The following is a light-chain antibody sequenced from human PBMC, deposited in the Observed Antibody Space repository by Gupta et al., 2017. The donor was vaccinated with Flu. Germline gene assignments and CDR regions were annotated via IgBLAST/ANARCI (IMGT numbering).Light chain of an antibody. CDR3: CSDAGSSTVV. CDR2: EGS. CDR1: SSDVGRYNL. J-gene: IGLJ3*02. V-gene: IGLV2-23*01. Sequence: VSGSPGQSLTISCTGTSSDVGRYNLVSWYQQPPGKAPKLMIYEGSQRPSGVSNRFPGSKSGTTATLTISGLQAEDEADYYCCSDAGSSTVVFGGGTKLTVL.